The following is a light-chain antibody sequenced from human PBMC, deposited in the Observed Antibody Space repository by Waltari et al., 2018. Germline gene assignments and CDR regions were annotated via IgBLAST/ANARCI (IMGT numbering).Light chain of an antibody. CDR1: QSVRSSY. Sequence: EIELTQSPGTLSLSPGDRATLSCRASQSVRSSYLAWYQQKPGQAPRLLIYDASSRATGIPDRFSGSGSGTDFTLTISRLEPEDFAVYYCQEYGTSRTFGQGTKVEIK. CDR2: DAS. J-gene: IGKJ1*01. CDR3: QEYGTSRT. V-gene: IGKV3-20*01.